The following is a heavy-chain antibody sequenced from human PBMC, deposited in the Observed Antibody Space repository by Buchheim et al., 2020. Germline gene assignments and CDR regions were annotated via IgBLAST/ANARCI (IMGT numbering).Heavy chain of an antibody. Sequence: QVQLVQSGREVKKPGASVKVSCKASGYTLSSYGLAWVRQAPGQGPEWMGWSSSHNGSPKYAQKFQGRVTMTTEKSTNTAYMELRSLRSDDTAVYYCARDTRGPIFGVVKGFDYWGQGTL. CDR3: ARDTRGPIFGVVKGFDY. V-gene: IGHV1-18*04. J-gene: IGHJ4*02. CDR2: SSSHNGSP. CDR1: GYTLSSYG. D-gene: IGHD3-3*01.